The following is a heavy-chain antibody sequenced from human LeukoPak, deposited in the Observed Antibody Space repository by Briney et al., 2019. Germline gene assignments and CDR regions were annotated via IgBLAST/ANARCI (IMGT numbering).Heavy chain of an antibody. Sequence: SETLSLTCTVSGGSIGSYYWSWIRQPPGKGLEWIGYIYYSGSTNYNPSLKSRVTISVDTSKNQFSLKLGSVTAADTTVYYCARAFGSWYGGRYYFDYWGQGTLVTVSS. D-gene: IGHD6-13*01. V-gene: IGHV4-59*01. CDR2: IYYSGST. CDR1: GGSIGSYY. CDR3: ARAFGSWYGGRYYFDY. J-gene: IGHJ4*02.